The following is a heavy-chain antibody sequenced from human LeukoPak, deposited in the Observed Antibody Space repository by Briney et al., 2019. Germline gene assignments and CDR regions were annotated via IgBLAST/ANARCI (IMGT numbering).Heavy chain of an antibody. Sequence: GGSLRLSCAASRFTFSTHGMHWVRQAPGKGPEWVAVISYHGSNKHYADSVKGRFTISRDNSKNSLYLQMHSLRPEDTAVYYCARAYSGSFYEAFDFWGQGTMVTVSS. V-gene: IGHV3-30-3*01. J-gene: IGHJ3*01. D-gene: IGHD1-26*01. CDR1: RFTFSTHG. CDR2: ISYHGSNK. CDR3: ARAYSGSFYEAFDF.